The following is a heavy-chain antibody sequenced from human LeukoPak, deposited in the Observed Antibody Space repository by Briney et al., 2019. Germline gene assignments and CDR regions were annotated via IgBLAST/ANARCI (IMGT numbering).Heavy chain of an antibody. J-gene: IGHJ3*02. Sequence: ASVKVSCKASGYTFTGYYMHWVRQAPGLGLEWMGWINPNSGGTSYAQRFQGRVTMTRDTSISTAYMELSRLRSDDTAVYYCATPTVGTSRFDGFDIWGQGTMVTVSP. CDR1: GYTFTGYY. D-gene: IGHD4-23*01. CDR3: ATPTVGTSRFDGFDI. CDR2: INPNSGGT. V-gene: IGHV1-2*02.